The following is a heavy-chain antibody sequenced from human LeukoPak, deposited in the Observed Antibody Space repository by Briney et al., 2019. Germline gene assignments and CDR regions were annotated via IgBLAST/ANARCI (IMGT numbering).Heavy chain of an antibody. CDR1: GFTFSSYA. CDR2: ISGSGGST. J-gene: IGHJ4*02. D-gene: IGHD1-7*01. Sequence: GASLRLSCAASGFTFSSYAMSWVRQAPGKGLEGVSAISGSGGSTYYADSVKGRFTISRDNAKNSLYLQMNSLRAEDTALYYCAKSRSGGNYGDFDYWGQGTLVTVSS. CDR3: AKSRSGGNYGDFDY. V-gene: IGHV3-23*01.